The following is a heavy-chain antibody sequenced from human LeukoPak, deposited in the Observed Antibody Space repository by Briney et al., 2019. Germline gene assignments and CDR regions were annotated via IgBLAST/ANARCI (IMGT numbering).Heavy chain of an antibody. D-gene: IGHD3-22*01. J-gene: IGHJ5*02. CDR1: GGSTSSYY. V-gene: IGHV4-59*01. CDR3: ARDYYDSSGYYFSWFDP. CDR2: IYYSGST. Sequence: SETLSLTCTVSGGSTSSYYWSWIRQPPGKGLEWIGYIYYSGSTNYNPSLKSRVTISVDTSKNQFSLKLSSVTAADTAVYYCARDYYDSSGYYFSWFDPWGQGTLVTVSS.